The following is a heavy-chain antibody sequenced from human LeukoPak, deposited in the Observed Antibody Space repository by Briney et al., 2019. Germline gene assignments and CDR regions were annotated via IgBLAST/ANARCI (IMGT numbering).Heavy chain of an antibody. Sequence: GGSLRLSCAASGFTFSSYSMNWVRQAPGKGLEWVSSMSSSSSYIYYADSVKGRFTISRDNAKNSLYLQMNSLRAEDTAVYYCARGEAYDSSGYYLDYWGQGTLVTVSS. CDR1: GFTFSSYS. D-gene: IGHD3-22*01. V-gene: IGHV3-21*01. J-gene: IGHJ4*02. CDR3: ARGEAYDSSGYYLDY. CDR2: MSSSSSYI.